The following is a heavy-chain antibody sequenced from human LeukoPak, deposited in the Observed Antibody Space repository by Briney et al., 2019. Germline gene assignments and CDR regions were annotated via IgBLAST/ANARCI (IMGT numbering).Heavy chain of an antibody. Sequence: SETLSLTCAVYGGSFSGYYWNWIRQPPGKGLEWIGEINHSGSTNYNPSLKSRVTISVDTSTNQFSLKLSSVTAADTAVYYCAKTPNAFVRGGYYFEYWGQGTLVTVSS. CDR1: GGSFSGYY. J-gene: IGHJ4*02. V-gene: IGHV4-34*01. CDR3: AKTPNAFVRGGYYFEY. D-gene: IGHD6-6*01. CDR2: INHSGST.